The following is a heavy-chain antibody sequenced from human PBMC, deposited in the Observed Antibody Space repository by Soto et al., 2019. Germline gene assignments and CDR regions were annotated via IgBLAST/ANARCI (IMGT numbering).Heavy chain of an antibody. D-gene: IGHD4-17*01. Sequence: EVQLVESGGGLVQPGGSLRLSCAVSGFTFSNYWMHWVRQAPEKGLVWVSRINSDGSSTSYADFVKGRFTISRDNAKNTLYLQMNSLRAEDTAVYYCARFRVDGDYVPWGQGTLVTVSS. CDR1: GFTFSNYW. CDR2: INSDGSST. V-gene: IGHV3-74*01. CDR3: ARFRVDGDYVP. J-gene: IGHJ5*02.